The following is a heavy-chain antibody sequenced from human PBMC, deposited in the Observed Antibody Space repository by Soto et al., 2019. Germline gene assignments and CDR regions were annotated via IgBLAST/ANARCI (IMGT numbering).Heavy chain of an antibody. CDR2: SYPGYPDT. CDR1: GYSFTNYW. D-gene: IGHD3-3*01. Sequence: PGESLKISCKGSGYSFTNYWFRWVRQMPGQSLERRGISYPGYPDTRHRPSFQRQVTISADKSISAAYLQWSSLKASDTAMYYCARVRLPFGVYGPLNGWFDPWGQGTLVTVSS. J-gene: IGHJ5*02. CDR3: ARVRLPFGVYGPLNGWFDP. V-gene: IGHV5-51*01.